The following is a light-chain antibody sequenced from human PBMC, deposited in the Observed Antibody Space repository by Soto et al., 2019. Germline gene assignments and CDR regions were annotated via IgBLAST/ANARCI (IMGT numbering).Light chain of an antibody. V-gene: IGKV3-20*01. J-gene: IGKJ5*01. CDR1: QSVSSNY. CDR2: GVS. Sequence: EMVLTQSPCTLSLSPGERATLSCTASQSVSSNYFAWYQQKPGQAPRLLIYGVSSRPTGIPDRFSGSGSGTDFTLTISRLEPGDFAVYYCQHFGGTTFTFGQGTRLEIK. CDR3: QHFGGTTFT.